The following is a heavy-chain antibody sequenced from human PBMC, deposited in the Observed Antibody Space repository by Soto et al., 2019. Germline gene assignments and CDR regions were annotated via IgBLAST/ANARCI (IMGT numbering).Heavy chain of an antibody. CDR2: VYGRDDK. J-gene: IGHJ4*02. D-gene: IGHD1-1*01. CDR3: VRRYDHDSFDY. Sequence: QITLQESGPSLVKLTQTLTLTCTFSGFSLTTSAVAVGWIRQPPGRALEWLAIVYGRDDKVYSPSLRTRLTITKDNNKIKVVHTLTDMDPVDTGTYFCVRRYDHDSFDYWGQGTLVTVSS. CDR1: GFSLTTSAVA. V-gene: IGHV2-5*04.